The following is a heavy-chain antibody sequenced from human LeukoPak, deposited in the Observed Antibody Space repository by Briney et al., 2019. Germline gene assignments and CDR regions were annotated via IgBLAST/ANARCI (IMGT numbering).Heavy chain of an antibody. V-gene: IGHV4-39*01. J-gene: IGHJ6*03. Sequence: SETLSLTCTVSGGSISSSSHYWGWIRQPPGKGLEWIGSIYYSGSTYYNPSLKSRVTISVDTSKNQFSLKLSFVTAADTAVYYCARSEAGGSGSYYYYYMDVWGKGTTVTVSS. CDR2: IYYSGST. CDR1: GGSISSSSHY. D-gene: IGHD3-10*01. CDR3: ARSEAGGSGSYYYYYMDV.